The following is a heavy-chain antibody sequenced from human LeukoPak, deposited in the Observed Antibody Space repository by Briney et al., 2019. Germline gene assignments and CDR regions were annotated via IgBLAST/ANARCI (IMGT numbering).Heavy chain of an antibody. CDR1: GYTFTSYY. Sequence: APVKVSCKASGYTFTSYYMHWVRQAPGQGLEWMGIINPSGGSTSYAQKFQGRVTMTRDTSTSTVYMELSSLRSEDTAVYYCARVRVNRGFDPWGQGTLVTVSS. CDR3: ARVRVNRGFDP. D-gene: IGHD3-10*01. J-gene: IGHJ5*02. V-gene: IGHV1-46*01. CDR2: INPSGGST.